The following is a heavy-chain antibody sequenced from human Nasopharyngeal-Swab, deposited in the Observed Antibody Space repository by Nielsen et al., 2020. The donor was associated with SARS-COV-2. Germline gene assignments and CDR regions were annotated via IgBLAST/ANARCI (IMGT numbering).Heavy chain of an antibody. CDR3: ARGSNYWDYYYYGMDV. D-gene: IGHD3-10*01. CDR2: IWYDGSNK. CDR1: GFTFSSYG. V-gene: IGHV3-33*01. Sequence: LKISCAASGFTFSSYGMHWVRQAPGKGLEWVAVIWYDGSNKYYADSVKGRFTISRDNSKNTLYLQMNSLRAEDTAVYYCARGSNYWDYYYYGMDVWGQGTTVTVSS. J-gene: IGHJ6*02.